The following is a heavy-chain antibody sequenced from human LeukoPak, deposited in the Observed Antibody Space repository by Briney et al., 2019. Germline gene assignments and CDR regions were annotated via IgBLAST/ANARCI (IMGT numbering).Heavy chain of an antibody. D-gene: IGHD1-26*01. V-gene: IGHV1-18*01. CDR1: GYTFTSYS. CDR2: ISAYNGNT. Sequence: ASVKVSCKASGYTFTSYSISWVRQAPGQGLEWMGWISAYNGNTNYAQKLQGRVTMTTDTSTSTAYMELRSLRSDDTAVYYCARDGTFGIVRANSVPRYYYYGMDVWGQGTTVTVSS. J-gene: IGHJ6*02. CDR3: ARDGTFGIVRANSVPRYYYYGMDV.